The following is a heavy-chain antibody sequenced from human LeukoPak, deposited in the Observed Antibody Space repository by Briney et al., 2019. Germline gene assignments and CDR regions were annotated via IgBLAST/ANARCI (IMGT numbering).Heavy chain of an antibody. D-gene: IGHD3-3*01. CDR2: IYTSGST. CDR1: GGSISNY. Sequence: SETLSLTCTVSGGSISNYWSWIRQPAGKGLEWIGRIYTSGSTNYNPSLKSRVTMSVDTSKNQFSLKLSSVTAADTAVYYCAREAAITIFGVDPWYFDLWGRGTLVTVSS. J-gene: IGHJ2*01. CDR3: AREAAITIFGVDPWYFDL. V-gene: IGHV4-4*07.